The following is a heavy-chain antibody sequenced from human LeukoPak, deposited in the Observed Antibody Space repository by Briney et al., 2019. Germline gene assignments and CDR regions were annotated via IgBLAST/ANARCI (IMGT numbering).Heavy chain of an antibody. D-gene: IGHD6-19*01. V-gene: IGHV3-23*01. J-gene: IGHJ4*02. CDR2: ISGSGGST. CDR1: GFTFSSYA. CDR3: ARGGLGSAFDN. Sequence: PGGSLRLSCAASGFTFSSYASSWVRQAPGKGLECVSAISGSGGSTYSADSLKGRFTISRDNSKNTLYLQINSLRADDTAVFYCARGGLGSAFDNWGQGTLVTVSS.